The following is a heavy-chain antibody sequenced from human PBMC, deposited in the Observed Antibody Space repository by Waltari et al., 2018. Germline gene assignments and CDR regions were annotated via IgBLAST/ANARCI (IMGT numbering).Heavy chain of an antibody. Sequence: QVQLVESGGGVVQPGRSLRLSCAASGFTFSSYAMHWVRQDPGKGREWVAVISYDGSNKYYVDSVKGRFTISRDNSKNTLYLQMNSLRAEDTAVYYCARDHSLGRFGELFANWFDPWGQGTLVTVSS. CDR1: GFTFSSYA. CDR2: ISYDGSNK. J-gene: IGHJ5*02. CDR3: ARDHSLGRFGELFANWFDP. D-gene: IGHD3-10*01. V-gene: IGHV3-30*04.